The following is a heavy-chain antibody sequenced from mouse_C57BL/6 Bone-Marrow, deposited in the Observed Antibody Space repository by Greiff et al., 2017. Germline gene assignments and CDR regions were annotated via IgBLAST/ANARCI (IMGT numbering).Heavy chain of an antibody. CDR1: GYTFTGYW. V-gene: IGHV1-9*01. J-gene: IGHJ3*01. CDR3: ARRSRAWFAY. CDR2: ILPGSGST. Sequence: QVQLKQSGAELMKPGASVKLSCKATGYTFTGYWLEWVKQRPGHGLEWIGEILPGSGSTNYTEKFKGKATFTADTSSNTAYMQLSSLTTEDSAIYCCARRSRAWFAYWGQGTLVTVSA. D-gene: IGHD1-1*01.